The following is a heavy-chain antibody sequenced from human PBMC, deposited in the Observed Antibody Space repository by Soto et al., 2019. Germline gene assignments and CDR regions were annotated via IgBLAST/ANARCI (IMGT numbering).Heavy chain of an antibody. V-gene: IGHV3-49*03. D-gene: IGHD1-1*01. CDR2: IRSNTYGGAT. CDR1: GFTFGDYA. CDR3: SGLTGTFDY. J-gene: IGHJ4*02. Sequence: VQLVESGGGLVQPGRSLRLSCTSSGFTFGDYAMSWFRQAPGKGLEWVGFIRSNTYGGATAYAASVEGRFTISRDDSKSIAYLQMNSLKTEDTAGYYCSGLTGTFDYWGQGTLVTVSS.